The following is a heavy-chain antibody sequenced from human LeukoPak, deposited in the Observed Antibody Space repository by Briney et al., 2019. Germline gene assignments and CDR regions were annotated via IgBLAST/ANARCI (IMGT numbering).Heavy chain of an antibody. V-gene: IGHV1-2*02. CDR1: GYTFTDYS. Sequence: ASVKVSCKASGYTFTDYSIHWVRQAPGQGLEWMGWIHPNSGGTNYAQSFQGRVTMTRDTSISTAYMELSSLRSDDTAVYYCARDSGYCAGVSCSSAEVDYWGQGTLVTVSS. CDR3: ARDSGYCAGVSCSSAEVDY. CDR2: IHPNSGGT. D-gene: IGHD2-15*01. J-gene: IGHJ4*02.